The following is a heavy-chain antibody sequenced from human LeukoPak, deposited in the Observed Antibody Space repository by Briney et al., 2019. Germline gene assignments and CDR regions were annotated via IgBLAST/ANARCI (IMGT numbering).Heavy chain of an antibody. CDR2: IYYSGST. Sequence: SETLSLTCIVSGGSISSSSYYWGWIRQPPGKGLEWIGSIYYSGSTYYNPSLKSRVTISKDTSKNQFSLKLRSVTAADTAVYYCARVHADSGTYVDYWGQGTLVIVPS. J-gene: IGHJ4*02. CDR1: GGSISSSSYY. V-gene: IGHV4-39*07. CDR3: ARVHADSGTYVDY. D-gene: IGHD1-26*01.